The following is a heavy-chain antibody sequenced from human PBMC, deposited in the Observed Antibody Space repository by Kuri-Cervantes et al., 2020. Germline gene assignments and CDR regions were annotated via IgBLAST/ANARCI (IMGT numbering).Heavy chain of an antibody. CDR2: ISSSGSTI. CDR3: ARGQHLFDY. D-gene: IGHD6-13*01. CDR1: EFTFSSYE. J-gene: IGHJ4*02. Sequence: GESLKISCAASEFTFSSYEMNWVRQAPGKGLEWDSYISSSGSTIYYADSLKGRFTISRDNAQNSLYLQMSSLRVEDTAIYYCARGQHLFDYWGQGTLVTVSS. V-gene: IGHV3-48*03.